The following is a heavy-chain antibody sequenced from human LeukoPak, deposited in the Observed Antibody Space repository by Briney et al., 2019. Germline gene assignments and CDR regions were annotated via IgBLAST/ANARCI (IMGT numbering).Heavy chain of an antibody. CDR1: GFSFTNYW. CDR2: ISSDGSVT. V-gene: IGHV3-74*03. Sequence: GGSLRLSCAVSGFSFTNYWMHWVRQDPGKGLVWVSYISSDGSVTKYADSVKGRFTISRDNSKNTLYLQMNSLRAEDTAVYYCAKDRVVTMIVVVDYYFDYWGQGTLVTVSS. D-gene: IGHD3-22*01. J-gene: IGHJ4*02. CDR3: AKDRVVTMIVVVDYYFDY.